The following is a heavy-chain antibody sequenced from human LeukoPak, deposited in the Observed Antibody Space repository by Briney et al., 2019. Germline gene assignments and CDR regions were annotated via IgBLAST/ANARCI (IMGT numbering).Heavy chain of an antibody. CDR3: AKPHSDSAFEI. J-gene: IGHJ3*02. D-gene: IGHD2-21*02. Sequence: PGGSLSLSCAASGFTFASYTMTWVRQSPGTGLQWVSSIFGGGGTTFYADSVRGRFTISRDNSKNTLYLQMHSLRDDDTAVYYCAKPHSDSAFEIWGQGTAVTVSS. CDR2: IFGGGGTT. V-gene: IGHV3-23*01. CDR1: GFTFASYT.